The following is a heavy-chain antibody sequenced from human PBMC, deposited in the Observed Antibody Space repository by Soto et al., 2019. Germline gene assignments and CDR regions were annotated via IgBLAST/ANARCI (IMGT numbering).Heavy chain of an antibody. CDR1: VFTFSSYA. CDR3: AKAQIAVAGTANFDY. V-gene: IGHV3-23*01. D-gene: IGHD6-19*01. Sequence: GGSLRLSCAASVFTFSSYAMSWVRQAPGKGLEWVSAISGSGGSTYYADSVKGRFTISRDNSKNTLYLQMNSLRAEDTAVYYCAKAQIAVAGTANFDYWGQGTLVTVSS. J-gene: IGHJ4*02. CDR2: ISGSGGST.